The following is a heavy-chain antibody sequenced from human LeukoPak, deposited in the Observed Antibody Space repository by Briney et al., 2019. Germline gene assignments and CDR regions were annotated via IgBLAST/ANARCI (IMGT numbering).Heavy chain of an antibody. J-gene: IGHJ4*02. D-gene: IGHD3-10*01. CDR3: VRASGSFDY. CDR1: GFTFSDYG. V-gene: IGHV3-33*01. Sequence: GGSLRLSCVASGFTFSDYGTHWVRRAPGKGLEWVAVIWSDGSNKYYADSVKGRFTISRDNSKKTLYLQMNSLRVEDTAVYYCVRASGSFDYWGQGTLVTVSS. CDR2: IWSDGSNK.